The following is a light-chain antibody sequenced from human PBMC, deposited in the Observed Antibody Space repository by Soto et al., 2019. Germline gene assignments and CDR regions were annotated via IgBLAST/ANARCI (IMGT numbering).Light chain of an antibody. V-gene: IGKV3-15*01. CDR2: GAS. CDR3: QHYHIYSGA. Sequence: DIVMTQSPATLSVSSGERATLSCRASQSVATNLAWYQQKPGQAPRLLIYGASTRDTGIPARFSGSGSGTEFTLTINSLQPDDFATYYCQHYHIYSGAFGQGTKVDI. CDR1: QSVATN. J-gene: IGKJ1*01.